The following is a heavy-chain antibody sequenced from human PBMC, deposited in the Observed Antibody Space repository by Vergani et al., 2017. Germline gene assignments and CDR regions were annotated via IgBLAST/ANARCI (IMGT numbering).Heavy chain of an antibody. CDR1: GFALNRHA. D-gene: IGHD6-13*01. CDR2: ISFDGTNE. CDR3: ARDWAVGAAAGKDFDY. V-gene: IGHV3-30-3*01. J-gene: IGHJ4*02. Sequence: QVQLVESGGGVVQPGTSLRLSCVVSGFALNRHAMYWVRQAPGKGLEWVVGISFDGTNEYYPDLVKGRFTISRDIAKNTLYLQMNSLRAEDTAVYYCARDWAVGAAAGKDFDYWGQGTLVTVSS.